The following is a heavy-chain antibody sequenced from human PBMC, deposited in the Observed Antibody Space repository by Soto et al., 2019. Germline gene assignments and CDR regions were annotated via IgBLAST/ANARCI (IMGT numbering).Heavy chain of an antibody. CDR3: ALSPDEGYCSGGSCYSAFGAFDI. D-gene: IGHD2-15*01. CDR2: IYWNDDK. CDR1: GFSLSTSGVG. J-gene: IGHJ3*02. V-gene: IGHV2-5*01. Sequence: SGPTLVKPTQTLTLTCTFSGFSLSTSGVGVGWIRQPPGKALEWLALIYWNDDKRYSPSLKSRLTITKDTSKNQVVLTMTNMDPVDTATYYCALSPDEGYCSGGSCYSAFGAFDIWGQGTMVTVSS.